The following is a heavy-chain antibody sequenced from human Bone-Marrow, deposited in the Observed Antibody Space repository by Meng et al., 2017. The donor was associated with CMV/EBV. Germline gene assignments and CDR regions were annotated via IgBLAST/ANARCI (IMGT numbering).Heavy chain of an antibody. D-gene: IGHD4/OR15-4a*01. J-gene: IGHJ4*02. Sequence: ASVKVSCKASGYTFTSYGFSWVRQAPGQGLECMGWISASHGNTNYAQKLQGRVTMTTDTSTSTAYMELRSLRSDDTAVYYCARTSPNGPFDYWGQGNLVNVPS. CDR2: ISASHGNT. V-gene: IGHV1-18*01. CDR3: ARTSPNGPFDY. CDR1: GYTFTSYG.